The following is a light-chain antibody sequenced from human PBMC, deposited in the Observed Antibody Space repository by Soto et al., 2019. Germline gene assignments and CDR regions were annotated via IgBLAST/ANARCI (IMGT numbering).Light chain of an antibody. J-gene: IGKJ2*01. CDR3: MQAIYWPYT. CDR2: LVS. CDR1: QSLVYSNGDTY. V-gene: IGKV2-30*01. Sequence: DVVMTQSPLPLPVTLGQPASISCRSSQSLVYSNGDTYLHWFQQRPGQSPRRLIYLVSRRDSGVPDRFSGSGSGTDFTLKISRVEAEDVAVYYCMQAIYWPYTFGQGTKLEIE.